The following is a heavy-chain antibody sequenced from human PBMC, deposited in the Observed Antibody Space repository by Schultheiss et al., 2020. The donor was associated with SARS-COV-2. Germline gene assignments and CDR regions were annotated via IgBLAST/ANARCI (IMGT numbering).Heavy chain of an antibody. CDR1: GYTFTGYF. V-gene: IGHV1-46*01. CDR3: ARWGGGSLGFDY. D-gene: IGHD3-16*01. Sequence: ASVKVSCKASGYTFTGYFMHWVRQAPGQGLEWMGIINPSGGSTSYAQKFQGRVTMTTDTSTSTAYMELRSLRSDDTAVYYCARWGGGSLGFDYWGQGTLVTVSS. J-gene: IGHJ4*02. CDR2: INPSGGST.